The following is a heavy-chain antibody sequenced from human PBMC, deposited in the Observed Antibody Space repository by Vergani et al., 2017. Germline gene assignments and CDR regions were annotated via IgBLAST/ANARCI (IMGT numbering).Heavy chain of an antibody. CDR3: AKEAPRYYDSSGYHLDY. CDR2: ISGSGGST. D-gene: IGHD3-22*01. V-gene: IGHV3-23*04. CDR1: GFTFSSYA. J-gene: IGHJ4*02. Sequence: EVQLVESGGGLVKPGRSLRLSCTASGFTFSSYAMSWVRQAPGKGLEWVSAISGSGGSTYYADSVKGRFTISRDNSKNTLYLQMNSLRAEDTAVYYCAKEAPRYYDSSGYHLDYWGQGTLVTVSS.